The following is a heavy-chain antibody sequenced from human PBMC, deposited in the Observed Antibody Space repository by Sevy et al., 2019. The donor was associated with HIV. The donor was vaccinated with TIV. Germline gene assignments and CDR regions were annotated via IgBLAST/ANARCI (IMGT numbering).Heavy chain of an antibody. CDR2: ISNSGTAM. CDR1: GFTFSSYE. D-gene: IGHD5-18*01. J-gene: IGHJ4*02. Sequence: GGSLRLSCAASGFTFSSYEMNWVRQAPGKGLEWVSYISNSGTAMYYSDSVKGRFTISRENARKSLYLQMNSLRAEDTAVYYCARDLPPSANTEPHFDCWGQGAMVTVSS. CDR3: ARDLPPSANTEPHFDC. V-gene: IGHV3-48*03.